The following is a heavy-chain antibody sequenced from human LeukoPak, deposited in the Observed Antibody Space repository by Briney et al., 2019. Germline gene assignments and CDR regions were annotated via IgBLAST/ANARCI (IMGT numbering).Heavy chain of an antibody. V-gene: IGHV1-2*02. D-gene: IGHD3-3*01. CDR2: INPNSGGT. CDR1: GYTFTGYN. CDR3: ARGQYYDFWSGYYYSPHFDY. J-gene: IGHJ4*02. Sequence: ASVKVSCKASGYTFTGYNIHWVRQAPGQGLEWMGWINPNSGGTNYAQKFQGRVTMTRDTSISTAYMELNRLRSDNTAVYYCARGQYYDFWSGYYYSPHFDYWGQGTLVTVSS.